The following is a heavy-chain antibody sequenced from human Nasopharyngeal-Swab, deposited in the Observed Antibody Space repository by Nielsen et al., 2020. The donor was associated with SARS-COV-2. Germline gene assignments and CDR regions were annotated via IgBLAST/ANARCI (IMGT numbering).Heavy chain of an antibody. V-gene: IGHV3-73*01. CDR2: IRNNANNHAT. D-gene: IGHD3-16*01. J-gene: IGHJ4*02. CDR3: TREGGDTALDH. CDR1: GFTFSESG. Sequence: GESLKISCAASGFTFSESGMHWVRQASGKGLEWIGRIRNNANNHATVYAASVEGRFTISRDDSKKTAYLQMNSLRAEDTAVYYCTREGGDTALDHWGQGTLVTVSS.